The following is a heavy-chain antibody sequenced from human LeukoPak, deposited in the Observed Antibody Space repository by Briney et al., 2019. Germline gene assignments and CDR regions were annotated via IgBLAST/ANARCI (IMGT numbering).Heavy chain of an antibody. D-gene: IGHD1-26*01. Sequence: GESLKISWKGSGYSFTSYWIVLVRQTPANGLEWMVIIYPGTSDTRYRPSFQGQVTISADKSIRTAYLQWSSLKASDTAMYYCASAGTPKAGGHFFDYCGQGTLVTVSS. CDR2: IYPGTSDT. J-gene: IGHJ4*02. CDR3: ASAGTPKAGGHFFDY. V-gene: IGHV5-51*01. CDR1: GYSFTSYW.